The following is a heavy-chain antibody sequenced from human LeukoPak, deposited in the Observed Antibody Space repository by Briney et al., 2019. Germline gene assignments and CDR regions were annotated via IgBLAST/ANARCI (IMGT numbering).Heavy chain of an antibody. Sequence: PSETLSLTCTVSGGSISSGDYYWSWIRQPPGKGLEWIGYIYYSGSTYYNPSLKSRVTISVDTSKNQFSLKLSSVTAADTAVYYCARSIRFLEWLLNYWGRGTLVTVSS. V-gene: IGHV4-30-4*08. CDR1: GGSISSGDYY. CDR2: IYYSGST. CDR3: ARSIRFLEWLLNY. J-gene: IGHJ4*02. D-gene: IGHD3-3*01.